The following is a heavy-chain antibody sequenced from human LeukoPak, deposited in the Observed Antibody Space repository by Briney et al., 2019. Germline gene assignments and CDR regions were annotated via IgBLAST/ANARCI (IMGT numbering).Heavy chain of an antibody. CDR1: GGSISSSSYY. V-gene: IGHV4-39*07. J-gene: IGHJ4*02. CDR3: ARTSSSGPVGGYYFDY. CDR2: IYYSGST. D-gene: IGHD6-19*01. Sequence: PSETLSLTCTVSGGSISSSSYYWGWIRQPPGKGLEWIGSIYYSGSTYYNPSLKSRVTISVDTSKNQFSLKLSSVTAADTAVYYCARTSSSGPVGGYYFDYWGQGTLVTVSS.